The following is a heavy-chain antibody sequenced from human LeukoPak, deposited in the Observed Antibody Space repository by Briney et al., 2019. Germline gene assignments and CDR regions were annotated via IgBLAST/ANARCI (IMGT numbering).Heavy chain of an antibody. CDR1: GGSISSSSYY. CDR2: IYYSGST. Sequence: SETLSLTCTVSGGSISSSSYYWGWIRQPPGKGLEWIGSIYYSGSTYYNPSLKSRVTISVDTSKNQFSLKPSSVTAADTAVYYCARLPGAHWGQGTLVTVSS. D-gene: IGHD1-26*01. J-gene: IGHJ4*02. CDR3: ARLPGAH. V-gene: IGHV4-39*01.